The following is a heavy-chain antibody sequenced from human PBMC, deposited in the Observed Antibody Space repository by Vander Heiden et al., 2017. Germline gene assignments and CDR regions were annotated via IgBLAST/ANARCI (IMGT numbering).Heavy chain of an antibody. CDR3: ARDESGRYCSGGSCYS. CDR1: GYTFTSYG. J-gene: IGHJ4*02. Sequence: QVQLVQSGAEGKKPGASVKVSCKASGYTFTSYGISWVRQAPGQGLEWMGWISAYNGNTNYAQKLQGRVTMTTDTSTSTAYMELRSLRSDDTAVYYCARDESGRYCSGGSCYSWGQGTLVTVSS. V-gene: IGHV1-18*04. D-gene: IGHD2-15*01. CDR2: ISAYNGNT.